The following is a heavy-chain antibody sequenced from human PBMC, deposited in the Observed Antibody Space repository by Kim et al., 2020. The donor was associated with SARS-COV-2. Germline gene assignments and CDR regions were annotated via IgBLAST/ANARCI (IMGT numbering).Heavy chain of an antibody. J-gene: IGHJ5*02. CDR1: GGSFSGYY. V-gene: IGHV4-34*01. CDR2: INHSGST. Sequence: SETLSLTCAVYGGSFSGYYWSWIRQPPGKGLEWIGEINHSGSTNYNPSLKSRVTISVDTSKNQFSLKLSSVTAADTAVYYCARGQQWLVGWFDPWGQGT. D-gene: IGHD6-19*01. CDR3: ARGQQWLVGWFDP.